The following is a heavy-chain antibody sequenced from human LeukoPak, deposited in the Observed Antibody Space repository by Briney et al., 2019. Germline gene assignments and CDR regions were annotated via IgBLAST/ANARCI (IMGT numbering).Heavy chain of an antibody. CDR1: GGSISSYF. J-gene: IGHJ4*02. V-gene: IGHV4-59*08. CDR3: ARGRGYCSSTSCYRYYFDD. Sequence: SETLSLTCTVSGGSISSYFWSWIRQPPGKGLEWIGYIYYSGSTNYNPSLKSRVTISVDTSKNQFSLKLSSVTAADTAVYYCARGRGYCSSTSCYRYYFDDWGQGTLVTVSS. CDR2: IYYSGST. D-gene: IGHD2-2*02.